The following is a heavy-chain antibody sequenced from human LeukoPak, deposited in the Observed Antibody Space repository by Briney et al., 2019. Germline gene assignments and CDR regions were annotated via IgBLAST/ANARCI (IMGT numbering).Heavy chain of an antibody. J-gene: IGHJ6*02. V-gene: IGHV4-59*08. D-gene: IGHD6-19*01. CDR2: IYCSGST. CDR3: ARLGRVAAAGAYDYHSLDV. CDR1: GGSSSTCS. Sequence: SETLSLTCTVSGGSSSTCSWTWIRQPPGKGLEWIGDIYCSGSTDHNPSLKSRVTFSVDTSKNQLSLKLNSVTAADTALYYCARLGRVAAAGAYDYHSLDVWGQGITVTVSS.